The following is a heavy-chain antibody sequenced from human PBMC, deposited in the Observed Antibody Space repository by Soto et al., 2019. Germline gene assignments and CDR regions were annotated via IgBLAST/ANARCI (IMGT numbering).Heavy chain of an antibody. D-gene: IGHD5-12*01. J-gene: IGHJ5*02. CDR2: ISTYSGDT. CDR1: GYTFFTYD. Sequence: QVHLVQSGVEVKTPGASVKVSCQASGYTFFTYDISWVRQAPGQGLEWMGWISTYSGDTKYAQKFQGRVTMTTDTSTTTAYLELRSLISDDTAVYYCARHHSPTTSEKWFDPWGQGTLVTVSS. CDR3: ARHHSPTTSEKWFDP. V-gene: IGHV1-18*01.